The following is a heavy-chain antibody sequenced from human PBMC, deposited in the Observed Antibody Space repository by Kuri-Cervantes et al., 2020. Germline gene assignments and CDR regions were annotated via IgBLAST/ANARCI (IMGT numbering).Heavy chain of an antibody. Sequence: GESLKISCAASGFTFSSYSMNWVRQAPGKGLEWVSYISSSSTIYYADYVKGRFTISRDNAKNSLYLQMNSLRDEDTAVYYCAREERQYGDYVFDYWGQGTLVTVSS. CDR3: AREERQYGDYVFDY. D-gene: IGHD4-17*01. J-gene: IGHJ4*02. CDR1: GFTFSSYS. CDR2: ISSSSTI. V-gene: IGHV3-48*02.